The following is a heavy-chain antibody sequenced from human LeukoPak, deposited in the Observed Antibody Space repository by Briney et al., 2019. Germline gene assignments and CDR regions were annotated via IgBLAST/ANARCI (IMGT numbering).Heavy chain of an antibody. CDR1: GFAFSSYE. J-gene: IGHJ4*02. Sequence: GGSLRLSCEASGFAFSSYEMNWVRQAPGKGLEWVSYIRPSGGTTYYADSVKGRFTISRDDAKNSLYLQMNSLRVEDTALYYCASHDRRGYWVDYWGQGTLVTVSS. V-gene: IGHV3-48*03. D-gene: IGHD3-22*01. CDR3: ASHDRRGYWVDY. CDR2: IRPSGGTT.